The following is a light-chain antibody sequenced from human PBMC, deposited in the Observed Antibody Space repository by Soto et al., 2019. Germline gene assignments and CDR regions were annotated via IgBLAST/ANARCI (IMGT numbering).Light chain of an antibody. CDR1: QSVSSN. V-gene: IGKV3-20*01. J-gene: IGKJ4*01. CDR3: QQFSSYPLT. Sequence: IVMTQSPATLSVSPGERSTLSCRASQSVSSNLAWYQQKPGQAPRLLIYGASSRATGIPDRFSGGGSGTDFTLTISRLEPEDFAVYYCQQFSSYPLTFGGGTQVEIK. CDR2: GAS.